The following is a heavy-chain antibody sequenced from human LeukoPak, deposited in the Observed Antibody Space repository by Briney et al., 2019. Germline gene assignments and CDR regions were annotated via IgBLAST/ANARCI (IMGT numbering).Heavy chain of an antibody. CDR1: GFTFTTYD. CDR3: ARDDASTARASGMDV. J-gene: IGHJ6*04. Sequence: GESLRLSCAASGFTFTTYDMNWVRQAPGKGLECVSYISRDSAYMYLADSVKGRFTISRDNAKNSLYLQMNSLRGEDTAVYYCARDDASTARASGMDVWGKGTTVTVSS. D-gene: IGHD6-6*01. V-gene: IGHV3-21*01. CDR2: ISRDSAYM.